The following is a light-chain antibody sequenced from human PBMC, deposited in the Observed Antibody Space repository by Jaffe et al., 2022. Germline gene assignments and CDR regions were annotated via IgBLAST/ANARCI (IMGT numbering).Light chain of an antibody. J-gene: IGKJ2*03. CDR2: AAS. CDR1: QSISSY. CDR3: QQTYSIPS. Sequence: DIQMTQSPSSLSASIGDRVTITCRASQSISSYLNWYQQKPGKAPKLLIYAASSLQSGVPSRFSGSGSGTDFTLTITSLQPEDFATYYCQQTYSIPSFGQGTKLEIK. V-gene: IGKV1-39*01.